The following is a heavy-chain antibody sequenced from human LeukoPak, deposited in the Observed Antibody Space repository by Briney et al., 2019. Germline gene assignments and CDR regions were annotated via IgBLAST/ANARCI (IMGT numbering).Heavy chain of an antibody. D-gene: IGHD3-10*01. CDR1: GGSFSGYY. V-gene: IGHV4-34*01. Sequence: PSETQSLTCADYGGSFSGYYWSWIRQPPGKGLEWIGEINHSGSTNYNPSLKSRVTISVDTSKNQFSLKLSSVTAADTAVYYCARGNYGPDDWGQGTLVTVSS. CDR3: ARGNYGPDD. J-gene: IGHJ4*02. CDR2: INHSGST.